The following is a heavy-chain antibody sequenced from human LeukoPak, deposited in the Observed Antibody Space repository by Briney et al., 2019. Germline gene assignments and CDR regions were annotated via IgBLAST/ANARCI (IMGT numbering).Heavy chain of an antibody. D-gene: IGHD6-19*01. CDR1: GYTFTSYG. CDR2: INPNSGGT. CDR3: ASPAGLDY. V-gene: IGHV1-2*02. Sequence: ASVKVSCKASGYTFTSYGISWVRQAPGQGLEWMGWINPNSGGTNYAQKFQGRVTMTRDTSISTAYMELSRLRSDDTAVYYCASPAGLDYWGQGTLVTVSS. J-gene: IGHJ4*02.